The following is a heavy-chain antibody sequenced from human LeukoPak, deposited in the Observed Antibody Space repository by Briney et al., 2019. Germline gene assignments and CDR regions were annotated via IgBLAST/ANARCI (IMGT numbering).Heavy chain of an antibody. CDR1: VGSFSGYY. J-gene: IGHJ5*02. CDR3: ARRNTGSYNFFDL. CDR2: INHSGST. D-gene: IGHD4-17*01. Sequence: PLETLSLTRAHYVGSFSGYYWSWIRPPPGKGGEWSGGINHSGSTNYNASLKSRVTISVDPSKNQFALKLSSVTAADTAVYYCARRNTGSYNFFDLWREGTGVSVS. V-gene: IGHV4-34*01.